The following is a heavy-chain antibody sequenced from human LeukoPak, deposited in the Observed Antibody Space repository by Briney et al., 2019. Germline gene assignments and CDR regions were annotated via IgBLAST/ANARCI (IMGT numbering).Heavy chain of an antibody. Sequence: PSETLSLTCTVSGGSISSYYWSWIRQPAGKGLEWIGRIYTSGSTNYNPSLKSRVTISVDTSKNQFSLKLSSVTAADTAVYYCARVAGITGTARSFDYWGQGTLVTVSS. D-gene: IGHD1-20*01. J-gene: IGHJ4*02. CDR2: IYTSGST. CDR1: GGSISSYY. CDR3: ARVAGITGTARSFDY. V-gene: IGHV4-4*07.